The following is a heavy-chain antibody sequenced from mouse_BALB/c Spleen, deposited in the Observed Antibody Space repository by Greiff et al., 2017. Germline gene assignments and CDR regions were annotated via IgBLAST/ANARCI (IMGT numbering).Heavy chain of an antibody. CDR3: ARGITTAPFDY. V-gene: IGHV7-3*02. J-gene: IGHJ2*01. Sequence: EVQRVESGGGLVQPGGSLRLSCATSGFTFTDYYMSWVRQPPGKALEWLGFIRNKANGYTTEYSASVKGRFTISRDNSQSILYLQMNTLRAEDSATYYCARGITTAPFDYWGQGTTLTVSS. CDR1: GFTFTDYY. CDR2: IRNKANGYTT. D-gene: IGHD1-2*01.